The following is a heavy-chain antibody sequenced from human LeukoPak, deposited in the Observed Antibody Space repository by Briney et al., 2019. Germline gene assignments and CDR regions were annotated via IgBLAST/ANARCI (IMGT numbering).Heavy chain of an antibody. D-gene: IGHD1-14*01. CDR3: ASPEPDY. Sequence: GSLLLSCAASGFTFSSYWMHWVRQAPGKGLVWVSRINTDGSSTNYADSVKGRFTISRDNAKNTLYLQMNSLRAEDTAVYYCASPEPDYWGQGTLVTVSS. V-gene: IGHV3-74*01. CDR1: GFTFSSYW. CDR2: INTDGSST. J-gene: IGHJ4*02.